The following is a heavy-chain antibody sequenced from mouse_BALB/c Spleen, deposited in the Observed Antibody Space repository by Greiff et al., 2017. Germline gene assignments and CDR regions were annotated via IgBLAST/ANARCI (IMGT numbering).Heavy chain of an antibody. CDR3: ARGPDMDY. CDR2: ISSGGST. J-gene: IGHJ4*01. V-gene: IGHV5-6-5*01. CDR1: GFTFSSYA. Sequence: EVQGVESGGGLVKPGGSLKLSCAASGFTFSSYAMSWVRQTPEKRLEWVASISSGGSTYYPDSVKGRFTISRDNARNILYLQMSSLRSEDTAMYYCARGPDMDYWGQGTSVTVSS.